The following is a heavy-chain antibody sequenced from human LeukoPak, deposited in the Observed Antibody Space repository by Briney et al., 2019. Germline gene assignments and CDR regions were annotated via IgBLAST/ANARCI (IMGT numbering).Heavy chain of an antibody. CDR2: VNPNSGNT. CDR1: GYTFTSYD. CDR3: ARGKIGKGGPRWFDP. Sequence: ASVKVSCKASGYTFTSYDINWVRQATGQGLEWMGWVNPNSGNTGYAQKFQGRVTMTRNTSISTAYMELSSLRSEDTAVYYCARGKIGKGGPRWFDPWGQGTLVTISS. V-gene: IGHV1-8*01. D-gene: IGHD3-22*01. J-gene: IGHJ5*02.